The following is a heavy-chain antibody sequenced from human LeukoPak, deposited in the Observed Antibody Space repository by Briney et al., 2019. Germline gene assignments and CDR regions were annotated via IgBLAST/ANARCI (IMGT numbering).Heavy chain of an antibody. Sequence: GGSLRLSCAASGFTFSSYAMSWVRQAPGKGLEWVSAISGSGGSTYYADSVKGRFTISRDNSKNTLYLQMNSVRAEDTAVYYCAKASCSSTSCYLFSYYYYGMDVWGQGTTVTVSS. D-gene: IGHD2-2*01. CDR2: ISGSGGST. CDR3: AKASCSSTSCYLFSYYYYGMDV. V-gene: IGHV3-23*01. J-gene: IGHJ6*02. CDR1: GFTFSSYA.